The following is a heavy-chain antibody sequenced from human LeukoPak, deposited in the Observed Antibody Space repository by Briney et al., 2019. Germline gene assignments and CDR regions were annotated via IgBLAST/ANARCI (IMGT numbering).Heavy chain of an antibody. CDR3: ARDRQDLWSGYPKYYFDY. CDR2: IWYDGSNK. J-gene: IGHJ4*02. V-gene: IGHV3-33*01. Sequence: GGSLRLSCAASGFTFSSYGMHWVRQAPGKGLEWVAVIWYDGSNKYYADSVKGRFTISRDNSKNTLYLQMNSLRAEDTAVYYCARDRQDLWSGYPKYYFDYWGQGTLVTVSS. D-gene: IGHD3-3*01. CDR1: GFTFSSYG.